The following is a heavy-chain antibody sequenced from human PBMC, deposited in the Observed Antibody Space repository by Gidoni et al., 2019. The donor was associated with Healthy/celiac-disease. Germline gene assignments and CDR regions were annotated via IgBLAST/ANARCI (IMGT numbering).Heavy chain of an antibody. J-gene: IGHJ6*03. V-gene: IGHV4-4*02. Sequence: QVQLQESGPGLVKPSGTLSPTCPVSGGSISSSNWWSWVRQPPGKGLEWIGEIYHSGSTNYNPSLKSRVTISVDKSKNQFSLKLSSVTAADTAVYYCARANPSPTYYYYYMDVWGKGTTVTVSS. CDR2: IYHSGST. CDR1: GGSISSSNW. CDR3: ARANPSPTYYYYYMDV.